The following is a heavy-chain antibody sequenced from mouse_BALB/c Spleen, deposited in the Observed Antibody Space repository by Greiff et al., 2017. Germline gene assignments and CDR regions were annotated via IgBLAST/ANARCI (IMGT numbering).Heavy chain of an antibody. CDR3: ARVGYYRGDWYFDV. V-gene: IGHV3-6*02. Sequence: DVQLQESGPGLVKPSQSLSLTCSVTGYSITSGYYWNWIRQFPGNKLEWMGYISYDGSNNYNPSLKNRISITRDTSKNQFFLKLNSVTTEDTATYYCARVGYYRGDWYFDVWGAGTTVTVSS. CDR1: GYSITSGYY. CDR2: ISYDGSN. D-gene: IGHD2-3*01. J-gene: IGHJ1*01.